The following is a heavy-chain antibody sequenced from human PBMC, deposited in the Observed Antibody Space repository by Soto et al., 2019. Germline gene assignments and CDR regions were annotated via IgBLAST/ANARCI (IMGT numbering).Heavy chain of an antibody. J-gene: IGHJ4*02. CDR2: ISTSSGNT. D-gene: IGHD5-12*01. V-gene: IGHV1-18*04. CDR3: ARGGGYAVDY. Sequence: QVQLVQSGSELRKPGASVKVSCKASGYTLTSNSITWVRHAPGQGLEWMGWISTSSGNTEFAQKFQGRVTLTTDTSTSTAYMELTSLRSDDTAVYYCARGGGYAVDYWGQGTLVTVST. CDR1: GYTLTSNS.